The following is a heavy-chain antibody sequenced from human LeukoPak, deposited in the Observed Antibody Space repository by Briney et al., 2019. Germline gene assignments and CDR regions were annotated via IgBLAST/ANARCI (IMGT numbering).Heavy chain of an antibody. V-gene: IGHV4-39*07. J-gene: IGHJ1*01. Sequence: SETLSLSCTVSGASISNGAYHWGWIRQPPGKGLEWIGSINYSGGTHYNPSLKSRVTISVDTSKNQFSLKLSSVTAADTAVYYCARVEVGADDFDYFQHWGQGTLVTVSS. CDR3: ARVEVGADDFDYFQH. CDR1: GASISNGAYH. CDR2: INYSGGT. D-gene: IGHD1-26*01.